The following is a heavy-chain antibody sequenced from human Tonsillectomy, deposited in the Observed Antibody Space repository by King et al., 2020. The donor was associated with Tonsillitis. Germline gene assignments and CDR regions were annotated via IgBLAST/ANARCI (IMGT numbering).Heavy chain of an antibody. CDR3: AREVVGYCSGGSCSGWFDP. CDR2: IYHSGST. D-gene: IGHD2-15*01. Sequence: LQLQESGSGLVKPSQTLSLTCAVSGVSISSDNYSWSWIRQPPGKGLDWIGYIYHSGSTYYNPSLKSRVTISIDRSKNQFSLKLSSVTAADTAVYYCAREVVGYCSGGSCSGWFDPWGQGTLVTVSS. J-gene: IGHJ5*02. V-gene: IGHV4-30-2*01. CDR1: GVSISSDNYS.